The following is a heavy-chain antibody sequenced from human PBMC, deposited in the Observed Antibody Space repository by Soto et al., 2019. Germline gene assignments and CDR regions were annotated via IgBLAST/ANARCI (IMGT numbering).Heavy chain of an antibody. Sequence: SVKVSCKASGGTFNRYTISWVRQAPGQGLEWMGRIIPILGIANYAQKFQGRVTITADKSTSTAYMELSSLRSEDTAVYYCAREGYYDSSGYSDTWGQGTLVTVSS. J-gene: IGHJ5*02. CDR3: AREGYYDSSGYSDT. D-gene: IGHD3-22*01. CDR2: IIPILGIA. V-gene: IGHV1-69*04. CDR1: GGTFNRYT.